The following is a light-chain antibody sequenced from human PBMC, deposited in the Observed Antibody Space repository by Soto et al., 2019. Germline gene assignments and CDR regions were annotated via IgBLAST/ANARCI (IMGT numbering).Light chain of an antibody. J-gene: IGLJ3*02. V-gene: IGLV6-57*03. CDR2: EDN. CDR1: SGSIASNY. CDR3: QSYDATNQV. Sequence: NFMLTQPHSVSESPGKTVIISCTRSSGSIASNYVQWYQQRPGSAPTTVIYEDNQRPSGVPDRFSGSIDSSSNTASLTIPGLETEDEADYSCQSYDATNQVFGGGTKLTVL.